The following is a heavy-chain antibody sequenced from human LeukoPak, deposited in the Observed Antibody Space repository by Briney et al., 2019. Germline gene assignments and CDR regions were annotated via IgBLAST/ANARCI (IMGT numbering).Heavy chain of an antibody. CDR3: ARDLVLVTAIRRYYYYYGMDV. V-gene: IGHV1-2*02. Sequence: ASVKVSCKASGYTFTGYYMHWVRPAPGQGPGWMGWINPNSGGTNYAQKFQGRVTMTRDTSISTAYMELSRLRSDDTAVYYCARDLVLVTAIRRYYYYYGMDVWGQGTTVTVSS. J-gene: IGHJ6*02. D-gene: IGHD2-21*02. CDR2: INPNSGGT. CDR1: GYTFTGYY.